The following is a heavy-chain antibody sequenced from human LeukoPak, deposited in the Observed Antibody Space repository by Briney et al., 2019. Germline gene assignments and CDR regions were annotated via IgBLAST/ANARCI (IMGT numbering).Heavy chain of an antibody. CDR2: IYYSGST. CDR3: ARVPRFTMYGMDV. V-gene: IGHV4-59*01. D-gene: IGHD3-10*01. Sequence: SETLSLTCTVSGGSISSYYWSWIRQPPGKGLEWIGYIYYSGSTNYNPSLKSRVTISVDTSKNQFSLKLSSVTAADTAVYYCARVPRFTMYGMDVWGQGTTVTVSS. CDR1: GGSISSYY. J-gene: IGHJ6*02.